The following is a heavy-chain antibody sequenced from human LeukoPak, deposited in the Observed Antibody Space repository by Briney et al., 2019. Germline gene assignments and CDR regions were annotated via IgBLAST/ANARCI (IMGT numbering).Heavy chain of an antibody. D-gene: IGHD1-20*01. Sequence: PSETLSLTCTVSGGSITSDYWSRIRQPAGKGLEWIGRIYSSGTTNYSPSLRSRITMSIDTSKNQFSLRLISVAAADSAIYYCARDRYLAYLDYWGRGILVTVSS. J-gene: IGHJ4*02. V-gene: IGHV4-4*07. CDR1: GGSITSDY. CDR3: ARDRYLAYLDY. CDR2: IYSSGTT.